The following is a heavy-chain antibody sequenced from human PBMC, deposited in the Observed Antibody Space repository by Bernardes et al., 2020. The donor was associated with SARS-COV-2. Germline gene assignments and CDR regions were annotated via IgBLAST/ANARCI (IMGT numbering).Heavy chain of an antibody. D-gene: IGHD3-22*01. J-gene: IGHJ4*02. CDR3: AKAYYYDSSGSGLIDY. V-gene: IGHV3-30*18. CDR1: GFTFSSYG. CDR2: ISYDGSNK. Sequence: GGSLRLSCAASGFTFSSYGMHWVRQAPGKGLEWVAVISYDGSNKYYADSVKGRFTISRDNSKNTLYLQMNSLRAEDTAVYYCAKAYYYDSSGSGLIDYWGQGTLVTVSS.